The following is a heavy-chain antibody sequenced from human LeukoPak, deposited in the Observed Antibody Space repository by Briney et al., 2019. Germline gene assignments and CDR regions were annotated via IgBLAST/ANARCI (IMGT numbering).Heavy chain of an antibody. D-gene: IGHD3-3*01. CDR3: ARDPRGNYDGVFGWFDP. CDR2: INPSGGST. V-gene: IGHV1-46*01. Sequence: ASVKVSCKASGYTFTSYCMHWVRQAPGQGLEWMGIINPSGGSTSYAQKFQGRVTMTRDTSTSTVYMELSSLRSEDTAVYYCARDPRGNYDGVFGWFDPWGQGTLVTVSS. CDR1: GYTFTSYC. J-gene: IGHJ5*02.